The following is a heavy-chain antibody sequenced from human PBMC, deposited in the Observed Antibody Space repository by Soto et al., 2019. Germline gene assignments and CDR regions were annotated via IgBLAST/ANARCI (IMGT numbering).Heavy chain of an antibody. Sequence: EVQLVESGGGLVKPGGSLRLSCAASGFTFSSYSMNWVRQAPGKGLEWVSSISSSSSYIYYADSVKGRFTISRDNAKNSLYLQMNSLRAEDTAVYYCAGEYYDILTGYSFGAFDIWGQGTMVTVSS. J-gene: IGHJ3*02. V-gene: IGHV3-21*01. CDR1: GFTFSSYS. D-gene: IGHD3-9*01. CDR2: ISSSSSYI. CDR3: AGEYYDILTGYSFGAFDI.